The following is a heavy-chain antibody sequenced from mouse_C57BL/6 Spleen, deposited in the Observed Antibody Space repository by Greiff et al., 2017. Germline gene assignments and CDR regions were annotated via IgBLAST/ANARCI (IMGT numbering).Heavy chain of an antibody. V-gene: IGHV1-69*01. J-gene: IGHJ3*01. CDR3: ARSLDGYYRAWFAY. CDR2: IDPSDSYT. Sequence: QVQLQQPGAELVMPGASVKLSCKASGYTFTSYRMHWVKQRPGQGLEWIGEIDPSDSYTNYNQKFKGKSTLTVDKSSSTAYMQLSSLTSEDSAVYYCARSLDGYYRAWFAYWGQGTLVTVSA. D-gene: IGHD2-3*01. CDR1: GYTFTSYR.